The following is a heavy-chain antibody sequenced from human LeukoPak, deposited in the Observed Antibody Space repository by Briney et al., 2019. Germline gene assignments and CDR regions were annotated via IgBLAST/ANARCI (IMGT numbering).Heavy chain of an antibody. D-gene: IGHD3-10*01. V-gene: IGHV4-39*01. CDR2: VSYTGST. Sequence: SETQSLTCTASGVSISTNSYYWGWIRQPPGQGLEWIGSVSYTGSTYYSPSLKSRATISVDTSKNQFSVKLTSVTAADTAVYYCARRGRVRGVIDWFDPWGQGTLVTVSS. CDR3: ARRGRVRGVIDWFDP. CDR1: GVSISTNSYY. J-gene: IGHJ5*02.